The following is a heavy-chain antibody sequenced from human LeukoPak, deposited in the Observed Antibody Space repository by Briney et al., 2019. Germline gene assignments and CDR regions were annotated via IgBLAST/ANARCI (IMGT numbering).Heavy chain of an antibody. CDR2: ISAYNGNT. CDR1: GYTFTSYG. Sequence: GASVKVSFKASGYTFTSYGISWVRQAPGQGLEWMGWISAYNGNTNYAQKLQGRVTMTTDTSTSTAYMELRSLRSDDTAVYYCARDQLLWFGELFDPLVYDAFDIWGQGTMVTVSS. CDR3: ARDQLLWFGELFDPLVYDAFDI. V-gene: IGHV1-18*01. D-gene: IGHD3-10*01. J-gene: IGHJ3*02.